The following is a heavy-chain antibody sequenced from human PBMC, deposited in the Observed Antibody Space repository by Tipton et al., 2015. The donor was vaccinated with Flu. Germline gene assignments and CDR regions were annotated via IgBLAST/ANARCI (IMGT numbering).Heavy chain of an antibody. Sequence: WSWIRQHPGRGLEWIGYIYYSGTTYYNPSLRGRVAILVDTSKNQFSLKLTSVTAADTAIYYCARDRFIAAPAPYGMDVWGQGTTVTVSS. D-gene: IGHD6-6*01. CDR3: ARDRFIAAPAPYGMDV. CDR2: IYYSGTT. V-gene: IGHV4-31*02. J-gene: IGHJ6*02.